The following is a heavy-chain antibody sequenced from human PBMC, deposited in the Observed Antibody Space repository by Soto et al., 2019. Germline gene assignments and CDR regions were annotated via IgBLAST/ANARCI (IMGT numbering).Heavy chain of an antibody. CDR2: IYYSGST. CDR1: GGSISSGPYS. J-gene: IGHJ4*02. CDR3: ARGIDSSGYYLPLDY. V-gene: IGHV4-31*03. D-gene: IGHD3-22*01. Sequence: SETLSLTCTVSGGSISSGPYSWSWIRQHPGKGLEWIGYIYYSGSTYYNPSLKSRVTISVDTSKNQFSLKLSSVTAADTAVYYCARGIDSSGYYLPLDYWGQGTLVTVSS.